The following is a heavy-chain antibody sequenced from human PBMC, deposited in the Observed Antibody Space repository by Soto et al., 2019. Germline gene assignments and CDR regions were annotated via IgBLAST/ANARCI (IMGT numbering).Heavy chain of an antibody. CDR2: IYYSGST. D-gene: IGHD5-12*01. V-gene: IGHV4-59*01. CDR1: GDSISSYY. J-gene: IGHJ6*02. Sequence: PSETLSLTCTVSGDSISSYYWSWIRQPPGKGLEWIGYIYYSGSTNYNPSLTIRATISVDTSKNQFSLNLRSVSAADTAIYYCARVNSGYDNAHGMDVWGQGTMVTVSS. CDR3: ARVNSGYDNAHGMDV.